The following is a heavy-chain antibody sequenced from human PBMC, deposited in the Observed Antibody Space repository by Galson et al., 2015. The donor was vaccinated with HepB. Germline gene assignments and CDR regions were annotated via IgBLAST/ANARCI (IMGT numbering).Heavy chain of an antibody. V-gene: IGHV1-69*13. Sequence: SVKVSCKASGGTFSSYAISWVRQAPGQGLEWMGGIIPIFGTANYAQKFQGRVTITADESTSTAYMELSSLRSEDTAVYYCARETTYYDFWSGYHPFDYWGQGTLVTVSS. CDR1: GGTFSSYA. CDR3: ARETTYYDFWSGYHPFDY. D-gene: IGHD3-3*01. J-gene: IGHJ4*02. CDR2: IIPIFGTA.